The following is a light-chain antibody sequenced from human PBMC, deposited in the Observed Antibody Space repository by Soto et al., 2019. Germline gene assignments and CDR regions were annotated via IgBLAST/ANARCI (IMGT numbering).Light chain of an antibody. Sequence: HMTLSRSTLCGSVGDRVTTTSRASQTISGWLAWYQQKPGKAPKLLIYKASTLKSGVPSRFSGSGSGTDFTLTISSLQPEDFAVYSCQLFDNWLWTFGQGTKVDIK. J-gene: IGKJ1*01. CDR1: QTISGW. CDR2: KAS. V-gene: IGKV1-5*03. CDR3: QLFDNWLWT.